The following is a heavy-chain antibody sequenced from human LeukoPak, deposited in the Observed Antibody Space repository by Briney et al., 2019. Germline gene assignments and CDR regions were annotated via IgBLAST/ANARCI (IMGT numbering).Heavy chain of an antibody. J-gene: IGHJ4*02. CDR1: GFTFSSYS. V-gene: IGHV3-48*04. Sequence: GGSLRLSCAGSGFTFSSYSMNWVRQAPGKGLEWVSYISSGSTTIYYADSVKGRFTISRDNAKNSLYLQMNSLRAEDTAVYYCARDLLIGGQGTLVTVSS. D-gene: IGHD2-8*01. CDR2: ISSGSTTI. CDR3: ARDLLI.